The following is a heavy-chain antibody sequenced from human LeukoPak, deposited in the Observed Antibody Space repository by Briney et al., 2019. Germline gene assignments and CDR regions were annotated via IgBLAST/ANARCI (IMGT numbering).Heavy chain of an antibody. CDR2: INHSGST. Sequence: SETLSLTCAVYGGSFSGYYWSWIRQPPGKGLEWIGEINHSGSTNYNPSLKSRVTISVDTSKNQFSLKLSSVTAADTAVYYCARDCSGDGCYSRTLAIWGQGTMVIVSS. V-gene: IGHV4-34*01. D-gene: IGHD2-15*01. CDR3: ARDCSGDGCYSRTLAI. J-gene: IGHJ3*02. CDR1: GGSFSGYY.